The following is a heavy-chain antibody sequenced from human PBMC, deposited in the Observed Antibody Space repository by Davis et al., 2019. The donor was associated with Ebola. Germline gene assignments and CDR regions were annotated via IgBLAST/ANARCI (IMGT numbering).Heavy chain of an antibody. J-gene: IGHJ5*02. V-gene: IGHV4-59*12. CDR3: AGPLDRHNWFDP. Sequence: MPSETLSLTCTVSGGSISSYYWSWMRQSPGKGLEWIGYISNSGNTNYNPSLKSRVTISVDTSKNQFSLKLSSVTAADTVVYFCAGPLDRHNWFDPWGQGTLVTVSS. CDR1: GGSISSYY. CDR2: ISNSGNT. D-gene: IGHD1-1*01.